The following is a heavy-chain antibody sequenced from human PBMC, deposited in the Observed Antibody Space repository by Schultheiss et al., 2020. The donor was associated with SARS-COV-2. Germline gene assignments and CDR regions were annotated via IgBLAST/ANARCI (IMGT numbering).Heavy chain of an antibody. V-gene: IGHV3-53*01. CDR1: GFTVSSNY. D-gene: IGHD1-26*01. CDR3: ARDRPPVGAPAFDI. CDR2: IYSGGST. J-gene: IGHJ3*02. Sequence: GESLKISCAASGFTVSSNYMSWVRQAPGKGLEWVSVIYSGGSTYYADSVKGRFTISRDNSKNTLYLQMNSLRAEDTAVYYCARDRPPVGAPAFDIWGQGTMVTVSS.